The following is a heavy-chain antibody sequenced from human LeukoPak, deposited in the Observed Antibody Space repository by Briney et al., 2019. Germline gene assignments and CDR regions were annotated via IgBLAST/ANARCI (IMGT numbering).Heavy chain of an antibody. J-gene: IGHJ3*02. Sequence: TSETLSLTCTVSGGCISSGGYYWSWIRQHPGKGLEWIGYIYYSGSTYYNPSLKSRVTISVDTSKNQFSLKLSSVTAADTAVYYCARDVALLSSSGPNDAFDIWGQGTMVTVSS. D-gene: IGHD3-22*01. V-gene: IGHV4-31*03. CDR3: ARDVALLSSSGPNDAFDI. CDR2: IYYSGST. CDR1: GGCISSGGYY.